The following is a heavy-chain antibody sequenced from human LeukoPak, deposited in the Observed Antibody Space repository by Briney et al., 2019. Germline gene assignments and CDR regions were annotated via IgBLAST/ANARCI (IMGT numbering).Heavy chain of an antibody. J-gene: IGHJ5*02. D-gene: IGHD6-19*01. CDR3: ARDSSGWYNWFDP. CDR1: GGTFSSYA. CDR2: IIPIFGTA. Sequence: SVKVSCKASGGTFSSYAISWVRQAPGQGLEWMGRIIPIFGTASYAQKFQGRVTITTDESTSTAYMELSSLRSEDTAVYYCARDSSGWYNWFDPWGQGTLVTVSS. V-gene: IGHV1-69*05.